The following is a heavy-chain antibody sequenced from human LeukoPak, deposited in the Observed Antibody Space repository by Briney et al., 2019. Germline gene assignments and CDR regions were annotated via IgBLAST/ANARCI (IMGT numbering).Heavy chain of an antibody. V-gene: IGHV3-30*02. D-gene: IGHD1-14*01. J-gene: IGHJ4*02. CDR2: IRYDGSNK. CDR3: AKDQDRNYDY. CDR1: GFTFSSYG. Sequence: GGPLRLSCAASGFTFSSYGMHWVRQAPGKGLEWVAFIRYDGSNKYYADSVKGRFTISRDNSKNTLYLQMNSLRAEDTAVYYCAKDQDRNYDYWGQGTLVTVSS.